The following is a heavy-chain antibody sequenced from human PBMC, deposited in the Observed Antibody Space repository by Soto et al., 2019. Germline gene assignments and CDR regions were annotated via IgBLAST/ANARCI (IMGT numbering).Heavy chain of an antibody. V-gene: IGHV3-30-3*01. Sequence: GGSLRLSCAASGFTFSSYAMHWVRQAPGKGLEWVAVISYDGRNKHNADSVKGRFTISRDNSKNTLYLQMNSLRADDTAVYYCATADRRVVVVTAIHFDFWGQGTLVTVSS. CDR3: ATADRRVVVVTAIHFDF. CDR2: ISYDGRNK. J-gene: IGHJ4*02. D-gene: IGHD2-21*02. CDR1: GFTFSSYA.